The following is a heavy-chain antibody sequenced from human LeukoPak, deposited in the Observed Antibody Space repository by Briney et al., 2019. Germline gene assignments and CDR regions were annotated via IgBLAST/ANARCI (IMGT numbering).Heavy chain of an antibody. V-gene: IGHV1-2*02. CDR2: INPNSGGT. J-gene: IGHJ3*02. Sequence: ASVKVSCKASGYTFTGYYMHWVRQAPGQGLEWMGWINPNSGGTNYAQKFQGRVAMTRDTSISTAYMELSRLRSDDTAVYYCAEDMVREMATIKIGGGRYAFDIWGQGTMVSVSS. CDR1: GYTFTGYY. CDR3: AEDMVREMATIKIGGGRYAFDI. D-gene: IGHD5-24*01.